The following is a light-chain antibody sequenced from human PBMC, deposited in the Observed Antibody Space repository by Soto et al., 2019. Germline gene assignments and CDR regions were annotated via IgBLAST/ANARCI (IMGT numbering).Light chain of an antibody. Sequence: EIVMTQSPVTLSVSPGERVTLSCRASQSVSSNLAWYQQKPGQAPRLLIYDAFTRATGIPARFSGSGSGTEFTLTISSLQSEDFAVYYCQQYNNWPPKYTFGQGTKLEIK. CDR2: DAF. V-gene: IGKV3-15*01. CDR3: QQYNNWPPKYT. J-gene: IGKJ2*01. CDR1: QSVSSN.